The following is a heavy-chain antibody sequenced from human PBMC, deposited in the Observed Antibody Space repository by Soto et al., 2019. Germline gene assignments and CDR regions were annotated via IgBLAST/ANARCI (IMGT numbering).Heavy chain of an antibody. D-gene: IGHD3-9*01. CDR2: AGTSRKYI. J-gene: IGHJ3*02. V-gene: IGHV3-48*02. CDR1: GFSFSSYW. CDR3: VRDRDWAFDI. Sequence: GGSLRLSCAASGFSFSSYWMSWVRQAPGKGLEWISYAGTSRKYIFYSDSVRGRFTISRDDAKNSLYLQLNSLRDEDTAVYYCVRDRDWAFDIWGQGTMVTVSS.